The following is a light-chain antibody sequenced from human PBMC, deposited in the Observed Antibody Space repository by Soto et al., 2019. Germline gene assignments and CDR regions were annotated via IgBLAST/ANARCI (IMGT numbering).Light chain of an antibody. Sequence: IQMTQSPSSLSASVGDGVTLTCRASHTIATYLNWYQQKPGQVPEVLIYRASRLHVGVPSRFTGSGYGTDFTLTINNLQPEDFAIYYCQQFYYYPHTFGQGTKLEVK. V-gene: IGKV1-39*01. CDR2: RAS. CDR3: QQFYYYPHT. J-gene: IGKJ2*01. CDR1: HTIATY.